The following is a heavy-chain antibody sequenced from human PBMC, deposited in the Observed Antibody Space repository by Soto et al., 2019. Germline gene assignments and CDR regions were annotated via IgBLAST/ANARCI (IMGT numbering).Heavy chain of an antibody. Sequence: GGSLRLSCAASGFTFSSYAMSWVRQAPGKGLEWVSAISGSGGSTYYADSVKGRFTISRDNSKNTLYLQMNSLRAEDTAVYYCMITRGVVPAAMRYYYYGMDVWGQGTTVTVSS. D-gene: IGHD2-2*01. CDR1: GFTFSSYA. V-gene: IGHV3-23*01. CDR2: ISGSGGST. CDR3: MITRGVVPAAMRYYYYGMDV. J-gene: IGHJ6*02.